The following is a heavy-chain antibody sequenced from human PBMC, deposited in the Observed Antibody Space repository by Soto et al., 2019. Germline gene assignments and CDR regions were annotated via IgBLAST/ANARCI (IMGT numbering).Heavy chain of an antibody. V-gene: IGHV4-34*01. CDR3: ARLRRIAAAINWFDP. Sequence: LSLTCAVYGGSFSGYYWSWIRQPPGKGLEWIGEINHSGSTNYNPSLKSRVTISVDTSKNQFSLKLSSVTAADTAVYYCARLRRIAAAINWFDPWGLGTLVTVS. J-gene: IGHJ5*02. D-gene: IGHD6-13*01. CDR1: GGSFSGYY. CDR2: INHSGST.